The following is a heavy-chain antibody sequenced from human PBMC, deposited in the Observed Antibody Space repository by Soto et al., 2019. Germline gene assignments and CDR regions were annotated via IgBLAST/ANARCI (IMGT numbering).Heavy chain of an antibody. Sequence: EVPLVESGGGLVQRGGSVRLSCAASGFTLSIYSMNWVRQAPRKGLEWVSYISGNGNSIYCADSVEGRFTISRDNAKNSLYLQMNSLRDEDTAVYYCARGFDLQYGMDVWGQGTTVTVSS. V-gene: IGHV3-48*02. CDR1: GFTLSIYS. CDR2: ISGNGNSI. D-gene: IGHD3-10*01. CDR3: ARGFDLQYGMDV. J-gene: IGHJ6*02.